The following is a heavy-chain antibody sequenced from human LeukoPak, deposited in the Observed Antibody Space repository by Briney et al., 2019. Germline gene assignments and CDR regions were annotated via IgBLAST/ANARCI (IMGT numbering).Heavy chain of an antibody. D-gene: IGHD3-22*01. CDR3: ARDNSWGSLYYYDSSGYSYYFDY. Sequence: GGSLRLSCAASGFTFSSYWMSWARQAPGKGLEWVSSISSSSSYIYYADSVKGRFTISRDNAKNSLYLQMNSLRAGDTAVYYCARDNSWGSLYYYDSSGYSYYFDYWGQGTLVTVSS. V-gene: IGHV3-21*01. J-gene: IGHJ4*02. CDR1: GFTFSSYW. CDR2: ISSSSSYI.